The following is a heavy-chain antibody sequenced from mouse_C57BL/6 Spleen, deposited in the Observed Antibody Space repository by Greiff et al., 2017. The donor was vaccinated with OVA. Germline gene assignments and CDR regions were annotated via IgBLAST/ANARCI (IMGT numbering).Heavy chain of an antibody. CDR2: IYPRDGST. J-gene: IGHJ4*01. CDR1: GESGTRDE. Sequence: QVQLKESGPELVKPGASVKLSCKASGESGTRDERNWGKQRPGQGREGIGWIYPRDGSTKYNEKFKGKATLTVDPSSSTAYMELHSLTTEDSAVYFCARRGPNGAMDYWGQGTSVTVSA. V-gene: IGHV1-85*01. CDR3: ARRGPNGAMDY.